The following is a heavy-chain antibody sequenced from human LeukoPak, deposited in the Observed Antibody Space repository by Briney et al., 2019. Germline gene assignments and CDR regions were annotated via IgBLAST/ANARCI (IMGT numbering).Heavy chain of an antibody. D-gene: IGHD6-19*01. J-gene: IGHJ4*02. CDR3: ARDPGDILVAGTFDY. CDR2: INWNGGST. CDR1: GFTFDDYG. Sequence: GGSLRLSCAASGFTFDDYGLSWVRQAPGKGLEWVSGINWNGGSTGYADSVKGRFTISRDNAKKSLYLQMHSLRAEDTAFYYCARDPGDILVAGTFDYWGQGTLVTVSS. V-gene: IGHV3-20*04.